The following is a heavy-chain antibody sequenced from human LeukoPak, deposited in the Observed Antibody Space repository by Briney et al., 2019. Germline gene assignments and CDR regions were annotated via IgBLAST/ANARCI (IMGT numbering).Heavy chain of an antibody. CDR3: ARGTAVVIPTFDY. V-gene: IGHV3-21*01. J-gene: IGHJ4*02. D-gene: IGHD3-16*02. CDR1: VFTFSTYN. Sequence: GGSLRLSCAASVFTFSTYNMNWVRQAPGKGLEWVSSISSSSSYIYYADSVKGRFTISRDNAKNSVYLQMNSLRAEDTALYFCARGTAVVIPTFDYWGQGILVTVSS. CDR2: ISSSSSYI.